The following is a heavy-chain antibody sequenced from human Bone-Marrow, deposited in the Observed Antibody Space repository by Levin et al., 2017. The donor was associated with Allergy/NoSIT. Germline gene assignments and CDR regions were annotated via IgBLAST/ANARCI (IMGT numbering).Heavy chain of an antibody. Sequence: SGGSLRLSCEASGFTFNSYWMTWVRQAPGKGLEWVANIKQDGSEKYYVDSVKGRFTVSRDNAKNLLYLHMNSLRVEDTAVYYCASLWQQLVLGYGMDVWGQGTTVTVSS. J-gene: IGHJ6*02. D-gene: IGHD6-13*01. V-gene: IGHV3-7*01. CDR1: GFTFNSYW. CDR3: ASLWQQLVLGYGMDV. CDR2: IKQDGSEK.